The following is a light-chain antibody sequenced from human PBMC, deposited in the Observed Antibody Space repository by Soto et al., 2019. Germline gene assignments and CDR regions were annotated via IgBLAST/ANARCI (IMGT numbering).Light chain of an antibody. J-gene: IGKJ1*01. CDR3: LQDFDYPWT. Sequence: EIVMTQSPATLSVSPGDRVTLSCRASQSVRSNSAWYQQKPGQAPRLLIYGASTRATGIPGRFSGSGSGTDFSLTIISLQPEDFATYFCLQDFDYPWTFGQGTKVDIK. V-gene: IGKV3-15*01. CDR1: QSVRSN. CDR2: GAS.